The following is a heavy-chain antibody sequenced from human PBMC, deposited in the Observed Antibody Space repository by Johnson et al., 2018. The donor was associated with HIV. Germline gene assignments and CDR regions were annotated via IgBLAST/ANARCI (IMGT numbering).Heavy chain of an antibody. J-gene: IGHJ3*02. CDR1: GFTFSSYW. CDR2: ISYDGSNK. V-gene: IGHV3-30*14. CDR3: ARVYDSSGYLSAFDI. Sequence: VQLMESGGGLVKPGGSLRLSCAASGFTFSSYWMSWVRQAPGKGLEWVAVISYDGSNKYYADSVKGRFTISRDNSKNTLYLQMNSLRAEDTAVYFCARVYDSSGYLSAFDIWGQGTVVSVSS. D-gene: IGHD3-22*01.